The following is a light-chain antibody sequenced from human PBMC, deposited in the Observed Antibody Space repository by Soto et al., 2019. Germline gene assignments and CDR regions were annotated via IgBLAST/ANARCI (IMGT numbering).Light chain of an antibody. V-gene: IGLV2-11*01. CDR3: CAYAGSFILI. CDR1: SSDVGGYNY. CDR2: AVN. J-gene: IGLJ2*01. Sequence: QSVQTQPRSVSGSPGQSVTISCTGTSSDVGGYNYVSWYQQHPGKAPKFMIYAVNKRPSGVPDRFSGSKSGNTASLTISGLQADDEADYYCCAYAGSFILIFGGGTKLTVL.